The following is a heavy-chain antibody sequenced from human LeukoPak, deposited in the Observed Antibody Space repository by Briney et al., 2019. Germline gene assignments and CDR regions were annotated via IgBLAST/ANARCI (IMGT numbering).Heavy chain of an antibody. CDR3: ARDSLHTSAYWDY. CDR2: ISSSSSYI. Sequence: GGSLRLSCAASGFTFSSYSMNWVRQAPGKGLEWVSSISSSSSYIYYADSVKGRFTISRDNAKNSLYLQMNSLRAEDTAVYYCARDSLHTSAYWDYWGQGILVTVSS. CDR1: GFTFSSYS. V-gene: IGHV3-21*01. J-gene: IGHJ4*02. D-gene: IGHD3-22*01.